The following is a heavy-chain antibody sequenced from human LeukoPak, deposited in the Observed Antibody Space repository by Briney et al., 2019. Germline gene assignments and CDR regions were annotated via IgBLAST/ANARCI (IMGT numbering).Heavy chain of an antibody. Sequence: ASVKVSCKASGGTFSSYAISWVRQAPGQGLEWMGRIIPILGIANYAQKFQGRVTITADKSTSTAYMELSSLRSEDTAVYYCARVGITMIVVVTLDYWGQGTLVTVSS. CDR1: GGTFSSYA. J-gene: IGHJ4*02. D-gene: IGHD3-22*01. CDR3: ARVGITMIVVVTLDY. V-gene: IGHV1-69*04. CDR2: IIPILGIA.